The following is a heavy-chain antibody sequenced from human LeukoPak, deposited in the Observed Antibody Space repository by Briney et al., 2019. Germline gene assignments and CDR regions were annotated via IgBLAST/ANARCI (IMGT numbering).Heavy chain of an antibody. D-gene: IGHD3-10*01. Sequence: GGSLRLSCAASGFTFSSYAMHCVRQAPGKGLEWVAVISYDGSNKYYADSVKGRFTISRDNSKNTLYLQMNSLRAEDTAVYYCARGGDYYYGSGSYYNGDWYFDLWGRGTLVTVSS. J-gene: IGHJ2*01. V-gene: IGHV3-30-3*01. CDR1: GFTFSSYA. CDR3: ARGGDYYYGSGSYYNGDWYFDL. CDR2: ISYDGSNK.